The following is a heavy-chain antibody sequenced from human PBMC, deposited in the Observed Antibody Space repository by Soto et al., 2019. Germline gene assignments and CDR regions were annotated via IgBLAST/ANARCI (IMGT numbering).Heavy chain of an antibody. CDR1: GGSISSYY. CDR3: ARYKITGLFDY. CDR2: IYYSGST. Sequence: PSETLSLTCPVSGGSISSYYWSWIRQPPGKGLEWIGYIYYSGSTNYNPSLKSRVTISVDTSKNQFSLKLSSVTAADTAVYYCARYKITGLFDYWGQGTLVTVSS. D-gene: IGHD2-8*02. J-gene: IGHJ4*02. V-gene: IGHV4-59*12.